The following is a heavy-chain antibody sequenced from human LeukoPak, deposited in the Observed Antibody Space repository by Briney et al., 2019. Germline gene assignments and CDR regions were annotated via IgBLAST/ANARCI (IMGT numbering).Heavy chain of an antibody. CDR1: GFTFSSYA. D-gene: IGHD3-22*01. CDR3: AKENGYYYDSSVLLGY. V-gene: IGHV3-23*01. Sequence: GGSLRLSCAASGFTFSSYAMSWVGQAPGKGLEGVSAISGSGGSIYYADSVKGRFTIYRDNSKNTLYLQMNSLRAEDTAVYYCAKENGYYYDSSVLLGYWGQGTLVTVS. J-gene: IGHJ4*02. CDR2: ISGSGGSI.